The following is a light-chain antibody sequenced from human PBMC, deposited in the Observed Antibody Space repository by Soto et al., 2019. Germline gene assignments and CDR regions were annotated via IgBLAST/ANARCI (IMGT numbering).Light chain of an antibody. CDR1: SSDVGAYNY. Sequence: QSALTQPRSVSGSPGQSVAISCSGTSSDVGAYNYVSWYQQHPGKAPKLIIYDVSERPSGVPDRFSGSKSGNTASLTISGLQAEDESDYYCCSYAGSYDVLGPGTKVTVL. CDR2: DVS. V-gene: IGLV2-11*01. CDR3: CSYAGSYDV. J-gene: IGLJ1*01.